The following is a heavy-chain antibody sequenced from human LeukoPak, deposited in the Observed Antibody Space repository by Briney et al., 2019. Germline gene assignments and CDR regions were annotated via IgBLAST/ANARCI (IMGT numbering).Heavy chain of an antibody. CDR3: ATRSPEAGFDY. J-gene: IGHJ4*02. CDR1: GGSFSGYY. D-gene: IGHD6-19*01. Sequence: SETLSLTCAVYGGSFSGYYWSWIRQPPGKGLEWIGEINHSGSTNYNPSLKSRVTISVDTSKNQFSLKLSSVTAVDTAVYYCATRSPEAGFDYWGQGTLVTVSS. CDR2: INHSGST. V-gene: IGHV4-34*01.